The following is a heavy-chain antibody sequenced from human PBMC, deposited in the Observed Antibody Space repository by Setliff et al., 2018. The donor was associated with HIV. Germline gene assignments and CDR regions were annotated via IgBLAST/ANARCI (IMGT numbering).Heavy chain of an antibody. CDR1: GDLVRGNS. D-gene: IGHD2-15*01. V-gene: IGHV4-34*01. CDR2: INDRGDN. J-gene: IGHJ6*04. Sequence: TLSLTCTVRGDLVRGNSWHWVRQSPGKGLTWIGEINDRGDNNYDPSLKGRVTISMDTSRNQISLKVTPVTATDTAIYYCARGVPHLFCLDVWDKGVAVTVSS. CDR3: ARGVPHLFCLDV.